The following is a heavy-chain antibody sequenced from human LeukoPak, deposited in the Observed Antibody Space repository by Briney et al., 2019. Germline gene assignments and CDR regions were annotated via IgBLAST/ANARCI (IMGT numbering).Heavy chain of an antibody. CDR3: ARGGDRRAFDY. V-gene: IGHV4-31*03. CDR2: IYDSGTT. D-gene: IGHD1-14*01. J-gene: IGHJ4*02. Sequence: PSETLSLTCTVSGDSISNGGYYWSWIRLHPGKGLEWVGYIYDSGTTYYSPALQSRVSISVDTSDNKFSLKLKSLTAADTAVYYCARGGDRRAFDYWGQGTLVTVSS. CDR1: GDSISNGGYY.